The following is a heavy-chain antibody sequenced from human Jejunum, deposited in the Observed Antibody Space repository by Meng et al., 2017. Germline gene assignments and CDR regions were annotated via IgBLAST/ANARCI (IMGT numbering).Heavy chain of an antibody. Sequence: GESLKISCAASGFTFNIYGMHWVRQAPGKGLEWVAFIWADEIHKYYAASVKGRFTIATDNSENTLYLEMNSLRVEDTAIYYCTGDPPASGYAFAIWGQGKGVTGSS. CDR1: GFTFNIYG. V-gene: IGHV3-33*01. J-gene: IGHJ3*02. D-gene: IGHD3-10*01. CDR2: IWADEIHK. CDR3: TGDPPASGYAFAI.